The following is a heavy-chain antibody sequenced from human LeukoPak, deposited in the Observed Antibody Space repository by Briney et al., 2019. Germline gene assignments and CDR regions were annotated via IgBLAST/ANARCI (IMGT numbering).Heavy chain of an antibody. CDR2: IYYSGST. V-gene: IGHV4-34*01. D-gene: IGHD3-16*02. CDR3: ARGNYDYVWGSYRLFDY. J-gene: IGHJ4*02. Sequence: SETLSLTCAVYGGSFSGYYWSWIRQPPGKGLEWIGSIYYSGSTYYNPSLKSRVTISVDTSKNQFSLKLSSVTAADTAVYYCARGNYDYVWGSYRLFDYWGQGTLVTVSS. CDR1: GGSFSGYY.